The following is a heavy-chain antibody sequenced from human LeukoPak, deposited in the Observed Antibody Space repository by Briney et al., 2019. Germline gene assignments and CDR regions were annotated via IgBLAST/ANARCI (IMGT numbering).Heavy chain of an antibody. CDR1: GYTFTAYY. Sequence: GASVKVSCRTSGYTFTAYYIHWVRQAPGQGLEWLGWINPNSGGTNYAQKFQGRVTMTRGASISTAYMELSRLRSDDTAVYFCARGSSSYSPFDYWGQGTLVTVSS. D-gene: IGHD2-15*01. CDR2: INPNSGGT. J-gene: IGHJ4*02. CDR3: ARGSSSYSPFDY. V-gene: IGHV1-2*02.